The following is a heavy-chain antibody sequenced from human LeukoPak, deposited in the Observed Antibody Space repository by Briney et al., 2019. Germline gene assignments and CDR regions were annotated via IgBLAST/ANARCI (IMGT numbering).Heavy chain of an antibody. J-gene: IGHJ4*02. CDR1: GLTFSTYW. Sequence: GGSLRLSCAASGLTFSTYWMSWVRQAPGKGLECVGIINEHGSEKYYVDSVKGRFTISRDNAKNSLYLQINSLRAEDTAVYYCARGDYASNSGFDYWGQGTLVTVSS. D-gene: IGHD4-17*01. CDR2: INEHGSEK. CDR3: ARGDYASNSGFDY. V-gene: IGHV3-7*01.